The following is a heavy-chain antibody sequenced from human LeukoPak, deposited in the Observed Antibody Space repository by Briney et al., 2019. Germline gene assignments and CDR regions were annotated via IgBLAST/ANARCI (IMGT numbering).Heavy chain of an antibody. Sequence: GGSLRLSCAASGLTFSTYSMTWVRQGPGKGLEWVSSIYPSGDSTFYADSVKGRFTISRDNSKNTLHLQMSSLRTEDTAIYYCAKDVVPDSGWDLDYWGQGTLVTVSS. CDR1: GLTFSTYS. J-gene: IGHJ4*02. CDR2: IYPSGDST. V-gene: IGHV3-23*01. CDR3: AKDVVPDSGWDLDY. D-gene: IGHD6-19*01.